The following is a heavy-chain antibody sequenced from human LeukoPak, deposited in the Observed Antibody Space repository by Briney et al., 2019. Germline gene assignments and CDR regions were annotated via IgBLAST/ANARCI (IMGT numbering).Heavy chain of an antibody. CDR2: IIPIFGIA. D-gene: IGHD2-2*01. Sequence: SVKVSCKASGRTFSSYAISWVRQAPGQGLEWMGRIIPIFGIANYAQRFQGRVTITADKSASTAYMELSSLRSEDTAVYYCARTSRVVPAAGNNWFDPWGQGTLVTVSS. J-gene: IGHJ5*02. V-gene: IGHV1-69*04. CDR1: GRTFSSYA. CDR3: ARTSRVVPAAGNNWFDP.